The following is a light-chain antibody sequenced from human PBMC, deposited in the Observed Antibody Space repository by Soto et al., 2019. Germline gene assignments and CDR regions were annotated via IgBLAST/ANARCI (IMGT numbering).Light chain of an antibody. Sequence: QPVLTQPPSVSGAPGQRVTISCTGSSSNIGAGYDVHWYQQLPGTAPKLLIYGNSNRPSGVPDRSSGSKSGTSASLAITGLQAEDEADYYCQSYDSSLSAHVVFGGGTQLTVL. J-gene: IGLJ2*01. V-gene: IGLV1-40*01. CDR2: GNS. CDR1: SSNIGAGYD. CDR3: QSYDSSLSAHVV.